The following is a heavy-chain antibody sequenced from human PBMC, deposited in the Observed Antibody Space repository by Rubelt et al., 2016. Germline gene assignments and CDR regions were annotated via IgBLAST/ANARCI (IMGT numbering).Heavy chain of an antibody. D-gene: IGHD1-1*01. CDR3: ARDQLALYAFDI. Sequence: QVQLVQSGAEVKKPGASVKVSCKASDYTFTSYGISWVRQAPGQGLEWMGWISASDGNTNYAQKLQGRVTMTTDTSTSTAYMELRSLRSDDTAVYFCARDQLALYAFDIWGQGTMVTVSS. V-gene: IGHV1-18*01. CDR2: ISASDGNT. CDR1: DYTFTSYG. J-gene: IGHJ3*02.